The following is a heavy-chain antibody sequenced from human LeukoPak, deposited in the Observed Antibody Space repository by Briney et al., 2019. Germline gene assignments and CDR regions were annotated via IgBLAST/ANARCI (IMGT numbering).Heavy chain of an antibody. CDR2: IIPIVGTA. Sequence: SGKISCKAAGGTFSSYAVSWVRQAPGQGLEWMGGIIPIVGTANYAQKFQGRVTITADESTSTAYMELSSLRSEDTAVYYCARSPRVVPAAMYYYYYMDVWGKGTTVTISS. CDR1: GGTFSSYA. V-gene: IGHV1-69*13. J-gene: IGHJ6*03. D-gene: IGHD2-2*01. CDR3: ARSPRVVPAAMYYYYYMDV.